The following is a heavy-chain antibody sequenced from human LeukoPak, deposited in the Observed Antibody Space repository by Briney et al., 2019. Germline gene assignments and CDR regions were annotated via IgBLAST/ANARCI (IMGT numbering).Heavy chain of an antibody. Sequence: PSETLSLTCTVSGGSISSSSYYWGWIRQPPGKGLEWIGSIYYSGSTYYNPSLKSRVTISVDTSKNQFSLKLSSVTAADTAVYYCAGGGSCYGRCWFDPWGQGTLVTVSS. CDR3: AGGGSCYGRCWFDP. V-gene: IGHV4-39*07. CDR1: GGSISSSSYY. J-gene: IGHJ5*02. D-gene: IGHD2-15*01. CDR2: IYYSGST.